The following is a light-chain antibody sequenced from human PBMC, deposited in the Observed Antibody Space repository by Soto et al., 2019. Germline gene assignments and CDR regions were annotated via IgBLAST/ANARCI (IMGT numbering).Light chain of an antibody. V-gene: IGLV2-14*01. CDR3: SSYTFSNTPYV. Sequence: QAVVSQPDSVSGSPGQSITISCTGTSSDVGGFEYVSWYQHQPGKAPKLIIYDVTKRPSGVSNRFSGSKSGNTASLTISGIQAEDEGDYYCSSYTFSNTPYVFGPGTKLTVL. J-gene: IGLJ1*01. CDR1: SSDVGGFEY. CDR2: DVT.